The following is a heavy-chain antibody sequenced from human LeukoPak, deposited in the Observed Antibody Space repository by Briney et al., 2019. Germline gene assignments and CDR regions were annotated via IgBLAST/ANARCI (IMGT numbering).Heavy chain of an antibody. CDR2: ISSSSSYI. CDR1: GVALNGYS. Sequence: SGVALNGYSMNRGGRATGKRMEWVSSISSSSSYIYYADSVKGRFTISRDNAKNSLYLQMNSLRAEDTAVYYCGRDGITDDVGVSDYWGDGTLVTVSS. CDR3: GRDGITDDVGVSDY. J-gene: IGHJ4*01. V-gene: IGHV3-21*01. D-gene: IGHD3-16*01.